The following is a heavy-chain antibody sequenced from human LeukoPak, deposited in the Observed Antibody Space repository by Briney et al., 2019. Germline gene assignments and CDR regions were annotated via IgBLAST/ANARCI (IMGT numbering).Heavy chain of an antibody. J-gene: IGHJ4*02. CDR1: GLTFNNYA. V-gene: IGHV3-23*01. CDR2: ISKSGDHT. CDR3: ANEIRPNDY. Sequence: PGGSLRLSCAVSGLTFNNYAMSWVRQAPGKGLEWVSAISKSGDHTYYAASAKGRFTISRDNSKNTLYLQMNTLRAEDTAVYYCANEIRPNDYWGQGTLVTVSS. D-gene: IGHD4-17*01.